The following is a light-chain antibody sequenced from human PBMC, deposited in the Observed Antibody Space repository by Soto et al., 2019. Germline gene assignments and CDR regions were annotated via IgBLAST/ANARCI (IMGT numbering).Light chain of an antibody. CDR1: QSISSW. V-gene: IGKV1-5*01. Sequence: DIQMTQSPSNLSASVGDRVTITCRASQSISSWLAWYQQKPGKAPKLLISDASRLESGVPSRFSGSGSGTEFTLTISSLQPDDFATYYCQQYSRLWTFGQGTKVDIK. CDR2: DAS. CDR3: QQYSRLWT. J-gene: IGKJ1*01.